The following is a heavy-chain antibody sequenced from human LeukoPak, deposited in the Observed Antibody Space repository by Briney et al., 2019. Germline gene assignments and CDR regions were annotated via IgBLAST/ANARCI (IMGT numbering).Heavy chain of an antibody. CDR1: GYTFTGYY. V-gene: IGHV1-2*02. CDR3: ARGSPATYYYYYMDV. CDR2: INPNSGGT. J-gene: IGHJ6*03. D-gene: IGHD6-25*01. Sequence: ASVKVSCKASGYTFTGYYMHWVRQAPGQGLEWMGWINPNSGGTNYAQKFQGRVTMTRDTSISTAYMELSRLRSEDTAVYYCARGSPATYYYYYMDVWGKGTTVTISS.